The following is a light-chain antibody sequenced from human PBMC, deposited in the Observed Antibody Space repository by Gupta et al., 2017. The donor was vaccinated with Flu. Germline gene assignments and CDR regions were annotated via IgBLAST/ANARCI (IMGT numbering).Light chain of an antibody. CDR2: GDS. J-gene: IGLJ2*01. V-gene: IGLV1-40*01. CDR3: QSFDRRLSGVI. Sequence: QSVLTQPPSVSGAPGQRVTISCTGSSSNIGAGYSLHWYRQLPGTAPKLVISGDSNRPSGVPDRFSASRSGISASLAITGLQAEDEADYFCQSFDRRLSGVIFGGGTKLTVL. CDR1: SSNIGAGYS.